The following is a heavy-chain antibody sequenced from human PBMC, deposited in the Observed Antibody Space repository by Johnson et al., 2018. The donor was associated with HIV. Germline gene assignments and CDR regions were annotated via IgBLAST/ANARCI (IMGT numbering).Heavy chain of an antibody. Sequence: VQLVESGGGVVRPGGSLRLSCAASGFSFDDYGMSWVRQATGKGLEWVSAIGTAGDTYYPGSVKGLFTISRENAKNSLYLQMNSLRAGDTAVYYCARDNLRAFDVWGQGTTVTVSS. CDR3: ARDNLRAFDV. J-gene: IGHJ3*01. CDR1: GFSFDDYG. CDR2: IGTAGDT. D-gene: IGHD5/OR15-5a*01. V-gene: IGHV3-13*01.